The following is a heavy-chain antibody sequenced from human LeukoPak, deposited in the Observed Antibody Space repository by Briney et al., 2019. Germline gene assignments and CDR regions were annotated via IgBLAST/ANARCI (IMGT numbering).Heavy chain of an antibody. V-gene: IGHV1-24*01. D-gene: IGHD3-10*01. J-gene: IGHJ4*02. Sequence: ASVKVSCKVSGYTLTELSMHWVRQAPGKGLEWMGGFDPEDGETIYAQKFQGRVTMTEDTSTDTAYMELSSLRSEDTAVYYGATKGYGSGSFDYWGQGTLVTVSS. CDR1: GYTLTELS. CDR3: ATKGYGSGSFDY. CDR2: FDPEDGET.